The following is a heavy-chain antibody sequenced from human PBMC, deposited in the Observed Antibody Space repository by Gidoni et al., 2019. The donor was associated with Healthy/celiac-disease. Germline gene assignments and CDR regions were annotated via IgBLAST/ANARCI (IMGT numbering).Heavy chain of an antibody. J-gene: IGHJ5*02. Sequence: QVQLVQSGAEVKKPGASVKVSCKVSGYTLTELSMHWVRQAPGKGLEWMGGFDPEDGETIYAQKCQGRVTMTEDTSTYTAYMELSSLRSEDTAVYYCATNSRWRVAGRENNPRGWWFDPWGQGTLVTVSS. V-gene: IGHV1-24*01. CDR2: FDPEDGET. CDR1: GYTLTELS. CDR3: ATNSRWRVAGRENNPRGWWFDP. D-gene: IGHD6-19*01.